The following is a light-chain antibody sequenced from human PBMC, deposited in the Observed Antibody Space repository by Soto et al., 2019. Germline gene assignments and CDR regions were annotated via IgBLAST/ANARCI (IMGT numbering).Light chain of an antibody. Sequence: QSVLTQPHSASGTPGQRVTISCSGSSSNIGRNTVKWYRQLPGTAPKLLIGSSDQRPSGVPDRFSGSQSGTSASLAISGLQSEDEADYICAAWDDSLNAWAFGGGTKLTV. CDR1: SSNIGRNT. CDR3: AAWDDSLNAWA. V-gene: IGLV1-44*01. CDR2: SSD. J-gene: IGLJ3*02.